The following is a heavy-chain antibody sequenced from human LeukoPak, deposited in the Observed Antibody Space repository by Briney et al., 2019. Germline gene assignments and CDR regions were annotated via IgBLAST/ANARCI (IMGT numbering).Heavy chain of an antibody. CDR3: ARASGSSGTSFDY. V-gene: IGHV3-21*01. CDR2: ISSSSTYT. D-gene: IGHD6-6*01. Sequence: GGSLRLSCAASGFTFSSYSMNWVRQAPGMGLEWVSSISSSSTYTYYADSVKGRFTISRDNAKNSLYLQMNSLRAEDTADYYCARASGSSGTSFDYWGQGTLVTVSS. CDR1: GFTFSSYS. J-gene: IGHJ4*02.